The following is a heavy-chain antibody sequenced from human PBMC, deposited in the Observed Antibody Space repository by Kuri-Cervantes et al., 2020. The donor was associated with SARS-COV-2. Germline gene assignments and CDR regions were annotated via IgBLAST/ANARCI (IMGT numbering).Heavy chain of an antibody. V-gene: IGHV3-23*01. J-gene: IGHJ4*02. CDR3: AKDHGYSSSWPIDY. D-gene: IGHD6-13*01. CDR2: ISGSGGST. Sequence: GGSLRLSCAASGFTFSSYAMSWVRQAPGKGLEWVSAISGSGGSTYYADSVRGRFTISRDNSKNTLYLQMNSLRAEDTAVYYCAKDHGYSSSWPIDYWGQRTLVTVSS. CDR1: GFTFSSYA.